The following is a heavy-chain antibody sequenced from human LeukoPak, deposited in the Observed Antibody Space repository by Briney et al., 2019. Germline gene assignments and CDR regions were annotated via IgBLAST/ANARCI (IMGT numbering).Heavy chain of an antibody. Sequence: SETLSLTCTVSGGSISSYYWSWIRQPAGKGLEWIGRIYTSGSTNYNPSLKSRVTMSVDTSKNQFSLKLSSVTAADTAVYYCARAGYCSTSCYFQGYYYYYMDVWGKGTTVTVSS. CDR2: IYTSGST. V-gene: IGHV4-4*07. CDR1: GGSISSYY. CDR3: ARAGYCSTSCYFQGYYYYYMDV. D-gene: IGHD2-2*01. J-gene: IGHJ6*03.